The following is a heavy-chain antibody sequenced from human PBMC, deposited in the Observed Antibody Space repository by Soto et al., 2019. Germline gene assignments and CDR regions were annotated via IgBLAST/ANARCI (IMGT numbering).Heavy chain of an antibody. Sequence: EVQLVESGGGLVQPGGSLRLSCEASGFTFRNYDMHWVRQGTGKGLEWVSGISAAGDPDYADSVEGRFTISRENAQNSFFLQMNSPRVSDTAVYYCARTDRDFYGLDVWGQGTTVIVSS. V-gene: IGHV3-13*05. CDR2: ISAAGDP. CDR3: ARTDRDFYGLDV. J-gene: IGHJ6*02. CDR1: GFTFRNYD.